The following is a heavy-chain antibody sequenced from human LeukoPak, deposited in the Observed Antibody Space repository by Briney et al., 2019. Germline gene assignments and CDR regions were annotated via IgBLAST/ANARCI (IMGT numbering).Heavy chain of an antibody. CDR2: ISSNGDNT. Sequence: GGSLRLSCSASGFTFSTYVMHWVRQAPGKGLEYVSAISSNGDNTYYADSVKGRFTISRDNSKNTLYLQMSSLRADDAAVYYCVRGTGYWGQGTLVTVSS. J-gene: IGHJ4*02. CDR3: VRGTGY. V-gene: IGHV3-64D*06. CDR1: GFTFSTYV.